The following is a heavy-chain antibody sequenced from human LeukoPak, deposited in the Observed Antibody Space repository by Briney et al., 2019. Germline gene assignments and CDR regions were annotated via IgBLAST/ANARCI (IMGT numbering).Heavy chain of an antibody. CDR3: ATLGYSGYRNFDY. CDR1: GFIVSSNY. V-gene: IGHV3-21*01. J-gene: IGHJ4*02. Sequence: GGSLRLSCAASGFIVSSNYMSWVRQAPGKGLEWVSSISSSSSYIYYADSVKGRFTISRDNAKNSLYLQMNSLRAEDTAVYYCATLGYSGYRNFDYWGQGTLVTVSS. D-gene: IGHD5-12*01. CDR2: ISSSSSYI.